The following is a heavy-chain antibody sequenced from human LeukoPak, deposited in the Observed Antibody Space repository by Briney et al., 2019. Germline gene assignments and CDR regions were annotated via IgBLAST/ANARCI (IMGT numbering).Heavy chain of an antibody. D-gene: IGHD2-15*01. CDR3: ARQLGYCSGGSCYPLDY. Sequence: TSETLSLTCTVSGGSISSSSYYWGWIRQPPGKGLEWIGSIYYSGSTYYNPSLKSRVTISVDTSKNQFSLKLSPVTAADTAVYYCARQLGYCSGGSCYPLDYWGQGTLVTVSS. V-gene: IGHV4-39*01. CDR1: GGSISSSSYY. CDR2: IYYSGST. J-gene: IGHJ4*02.